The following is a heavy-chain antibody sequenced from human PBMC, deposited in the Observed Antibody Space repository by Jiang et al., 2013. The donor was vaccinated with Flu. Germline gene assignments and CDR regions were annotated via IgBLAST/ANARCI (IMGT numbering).Heavy chain of an antibody. CDR1: EFTFRNYG. Sequence: RLSCAASEFTFRNYGMHWVRQAPGKGLEWLAVIWYDGSNTYYIDSVKGRFTISRDNSKNTLYLQMDSVRAEDTAIYYCTRDISSRYFDLWGRGTLVTVSS. CDR3: TRDISSRYFDL. CDR2: IWYDGSNT. V-gene: IGHV3-33*01. J-gene: IGHJ2*01. D-gene: IGHD1-14*01.